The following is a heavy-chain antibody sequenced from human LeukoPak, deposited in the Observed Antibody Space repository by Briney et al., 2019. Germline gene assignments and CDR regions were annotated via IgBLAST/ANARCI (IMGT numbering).Heavy chain of an antibody. V-gene: IGHV4-59*01. Sequence: KPSETLSLTCTVSGGSISSYYWSWIRQHPGKGLEWIGYIYYSGSTNYNPSLKSRVTISVDTSKNQFSLKLSSVTAADTAVYYCARVYVGFYYFDYWGQGTLVTVSS. J-gene: IGHJ4*02. CDR3: ARVYVGFYYFDY. D-gene: IGHD2-15*01. CDR1: GGSISSYY. CDR2: IYYSGST.